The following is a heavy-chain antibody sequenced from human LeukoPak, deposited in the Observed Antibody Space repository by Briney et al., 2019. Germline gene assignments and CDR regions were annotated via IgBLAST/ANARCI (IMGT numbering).Heavy chain of an antibody. CDR3: ARGDHYGSGSYYKGGFDY. D-gene: IGHD3-10*01. J-gene: IGHJ4*02. Sequence: SETLSLTCAVSGGSVSSGGYSWSWIRQPPGKGLEWIGYIYHSGSTYYNPSLKGRVTISVDRSKNQFSLKLSSVTAADTAVYYCARGDHYGSGSYYKGGFDYWGQGTLVTVSS. V-gene: IGHV4-30-2*01. CDR2: IYHSGST. CDR1: GGSVSSGGYS.